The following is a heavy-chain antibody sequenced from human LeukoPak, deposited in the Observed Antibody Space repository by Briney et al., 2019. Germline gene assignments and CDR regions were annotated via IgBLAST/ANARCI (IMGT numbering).Heavy chain of an antibody. CDR3: AATPANLPYNWFDP. CDR1: GFTFTSSG. Sequence: GASVKVSCKASGFTFTSSGMQWVRQARGQGLEWIGWIVGGSGNTNYAQKFQERVTITRDMSTSTAYMELSSLRSEDTAVYYCAATPANLPYNWFDPWGQGTLVTVSS. J-gene: IGHJ5*02. CDR2: IVGGSGNT. V-gene: IGHV1-58*02. D-gene: IGHD4/OR15-4a*01.